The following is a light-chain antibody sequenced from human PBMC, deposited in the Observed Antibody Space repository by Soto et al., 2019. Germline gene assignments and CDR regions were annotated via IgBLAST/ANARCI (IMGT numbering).Light chain of an antibody. V-gene: IGKV1-5*01. CDR3: LQLNSYTFT. CDR2: AAS. CDR1: QSIRNW. J-gene: IGKJ5*01. Sequence: DIEMTQSTSTLSASVGYRVTIPWRASQSIRNWLAWYQQTPGKAPKILIYAASTLQSGVPSRFSCSGSGPACTRPISSLQPEDVETYDCLQLNSYTFTFGQGTRLEIK.